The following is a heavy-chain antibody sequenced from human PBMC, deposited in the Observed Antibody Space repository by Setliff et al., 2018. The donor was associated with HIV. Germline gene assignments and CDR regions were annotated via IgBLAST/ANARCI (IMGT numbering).Heavy chain of an antibody. CDR2: VFYTRNT. D-gene: IGHD3-9*01. Sequence: SETLSLTCTVSGGSLTGYYWSWVRQPPGKGLEWIGYVFYTRNTKYNPSLKSRVTMTEDTSKNQFSLTLTSVTAADTAVYYCARLNALTRRLFDYWGQGILVTVSS. CDR3: ARLNALTRRLFDY. V-gene: IGHV4-59*01. CDR1: GGSLTGYY. J-gene: IGHJ4*02.